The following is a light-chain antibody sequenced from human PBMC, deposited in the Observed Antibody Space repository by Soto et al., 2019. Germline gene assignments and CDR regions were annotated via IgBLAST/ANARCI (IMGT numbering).Light chain of an antibody. V-gene: IGLV2-8*01. Sequence: QSVLTQPPSASGSPGQSVTISCIGTSSDVGGYNYVSWYQQHPGKAPKLMIYEVSRRPSGVPDRFSGSKSGNTASLTVSGLQGDDEADYYCSSYAASNKLGVFGGETKLAVL. CDR1: SSDVGGYNY. CDR3: SSYAASNKLGV. CDR2: EVS. J-gene: IGLJ2*01.